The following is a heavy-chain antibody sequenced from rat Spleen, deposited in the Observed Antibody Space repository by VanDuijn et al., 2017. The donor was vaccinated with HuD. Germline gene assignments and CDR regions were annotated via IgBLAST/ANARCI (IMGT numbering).Heavy chain of an antibody. V-gene: IGHV5-25*01. CDR1: GFTFSNCV. J-gene: IGHJ2*01. CDR2: ISTGGGNT. Sequence: EGQLVESGGGLVEPGRSLKLSCAASGFTFSNCVMDWVRQAPKKGLEWVASISTGGGNTYYPDSVKGRFTISRDNAKSTLYLQMNSLRSEDTATYYCAALGADYWGQGVMVTVSS. D-gene: IGHD5-1*01. CDR3: AALGADY.